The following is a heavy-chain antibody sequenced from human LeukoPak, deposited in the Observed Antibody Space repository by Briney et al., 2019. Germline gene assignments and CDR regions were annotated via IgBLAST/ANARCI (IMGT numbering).Heavy chain of an antibody. CDR1: GYTFSDYG. CDR3: ARVGLVDNEYGFYFYMDV. CDR2: ISVYNGNT. V-gene: IGHV1-18*01. D-gene: IGHD4/OR15-4a*01. Sequence: ASVKVSCKPSGYTFSDYGITWVRQAPGQGIEWMGWISVYNGNTNYAESLQGRVTMTIDTSTSTAYMDLRSLRSDDTAVYYCARVGLVDNEYGFYFYMDVWGKGTTVIVSS. J-gene: IGHJ6*03.